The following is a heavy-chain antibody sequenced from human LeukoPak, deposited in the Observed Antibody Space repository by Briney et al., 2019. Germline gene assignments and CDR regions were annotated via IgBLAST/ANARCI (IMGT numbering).Heavy chain of an antibody. J-gene: IGHJ4*02. CDR1: GGSVSSGSYY. Sequence: PSETLSLTCTVSGGSVSSGSYYWSWIRQPPGKGLEWIGEIYHSGSTNYNPSLKSRVTISVDTSKSQFSLKLSSVTAADTAVYYCARGATSSSWFVWYYFDYWGQGTLVTVSS. V-gene: IGHV4-39*07. CDR2: IYHSGST. CDR3: ARGATSSSWFVWYYFDY. D-gene: IGHD6-13*01.